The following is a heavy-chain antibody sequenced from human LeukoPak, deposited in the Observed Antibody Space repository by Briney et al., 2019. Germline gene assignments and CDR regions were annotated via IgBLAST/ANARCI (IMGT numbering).Heavy chain of an antibody. CDR1: GDSVSSNSAA. J-gene: IGHJ4*02. D-gene: IGHD1-26*01. V-gene: IGHV6-1*01. CDR2: TYYRSKWYN. Sequence: SQTLSLTCAISGDSVSSNSAAWNWIRQSPSRGLGWPGRTYYRSKWYNDYAVSVKSRITINPDTSKNQFSLQLNSVTPEDTAVYYCARDGEQWELPSFFDYWGQGTLVTVSS. CDR3: ARDGEQWELPSFFDY.